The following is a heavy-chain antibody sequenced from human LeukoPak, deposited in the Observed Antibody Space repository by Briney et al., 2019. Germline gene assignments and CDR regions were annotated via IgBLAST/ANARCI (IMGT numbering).Heavy chain of an antibody. Sequence: KGGESLKISCKGSGYRFTNYWIGWVRQMPGKGLEWMGIIYPGDSDTRYSPSFQGQVTISADKSISTAYLQWSSLKASDTAMYYCAKGGSGPARRFDYWGQGTLVTVSS. J-gene: IGHJ4*02. D-gene: IGHD2-15*01. CDR1: GYRFTNYW. CDR3: AKGGSGPARRFDY. CDR2: IYPGDSDT. V-gene: IGHV5-51*01.